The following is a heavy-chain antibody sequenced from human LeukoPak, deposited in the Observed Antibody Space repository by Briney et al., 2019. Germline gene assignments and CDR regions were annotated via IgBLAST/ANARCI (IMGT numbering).Heavy chain of an antibody. CDR3: AKNPKAVTISGVPSQGY. J-gene: IGHJ4*02. V-gene: IGHV4-34*01. CDR2: GSDVGGT. Sequence: SETLSLTCAVYGASLNGHYWSWIRQPPGKGLEWIGEGSDVGGTKYNPSLKSRVTISADTSKNQFSLKLSSVTAADTAVYYCAKNPKAVTISGVPSQGYWGQGTLVTVSS. D-gene: IGHD3-3*01. CDR1: GASLNGHY.